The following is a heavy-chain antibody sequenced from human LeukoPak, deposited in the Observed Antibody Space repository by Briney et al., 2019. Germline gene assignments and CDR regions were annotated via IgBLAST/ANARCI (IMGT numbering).Heavy chain of an antibody. CDR2: IYHSGST. Sequence: SETLSLTCAVSGGSISSGGYSWSWIRQPPGRGLEWIGYIYHSGSTYYNPSLKSRVTISVDRSKNQFSLKLSSVTAADTAVYYCTRGSQQGDFWTGPPDYWGQGTLVTVSS. V-gene: IGHV4-30-2*01. CDR1: GGSISSGGYS. D-gene: IGHD3/OR15-3a*01. J-gene: IGHJ4*02. CDR3: TRGSQQGDFWTGPPDY.